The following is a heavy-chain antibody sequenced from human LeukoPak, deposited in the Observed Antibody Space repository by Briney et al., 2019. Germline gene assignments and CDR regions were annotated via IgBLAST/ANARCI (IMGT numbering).Heavy chain of an antibody. CDR2: INQDGSEK. Sequence: GGYLRLSCTTSGFSFSNTWMSWVRQAPGKGLEWVGNINQDGSEKNYVDSVKGRLSITRDNAKNSLYLHMNNLRVEDTAKYYCARDEPYYYDSSGYTVFDYWGQGTLVTVSS. D-gene: IGHD3-22*01. J-gene: IGHJ4*02. V-gene: IGHV3-7*01. CDR3: ARDEPYYYDSSGYTVFDY. CDR1: GFSFSNTW.